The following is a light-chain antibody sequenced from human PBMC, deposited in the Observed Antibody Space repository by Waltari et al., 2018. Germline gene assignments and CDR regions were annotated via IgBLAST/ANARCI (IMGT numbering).Light chain of an antibody. J-gene: IGKJ2*01. Sequence: EIVLTQSPGTLSLSPGERATLSCRASQSVSSSYLAWYQQKPGQAPRLLIYGASSRATGIPDRFSGSGSGTDFTLTISRLEPEDFAVYYCQQYGSSPKYTFGQGNRLGIK. CDR3: QQYGSSPKYT. CDR1: QSVSSSY. V-gene: IGKV3-20*01. CDR2: GAS.